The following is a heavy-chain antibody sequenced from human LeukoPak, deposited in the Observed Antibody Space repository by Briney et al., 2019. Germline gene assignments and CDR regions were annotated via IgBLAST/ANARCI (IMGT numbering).Heavy chain of an antibody. J-gene: IGHJ4*02. Sequence: NPSETLSLTCTVSGGSISSSSYYWGWIRQPPGKGLEWIGSIYYSGSTYYNPSLKSRVTISVDTSKNQFSLKLSSVTAADTAVYYCARHADYGGGVIDYWGQGTLVTVSS. CDR2: IYYSGST. D-gene: IGHD4-17*01. CDR3: ARHADYGGGVIDY. CDR1: GGSISSSSYY. V-gene: IGHV4-39*01.